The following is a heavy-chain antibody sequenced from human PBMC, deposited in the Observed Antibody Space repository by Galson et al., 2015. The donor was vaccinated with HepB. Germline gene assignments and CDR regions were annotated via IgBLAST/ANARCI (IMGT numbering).Heavy chain of an antibody. CDR3: AKLRRRVTDYTKRALDY. Sequence: SLRLSCAVSGFTFSNYAFSWVRQAPGKGLEWVSTLIISSGCTYYADSVKGRFTFSRDNSKKTLYLQMNRLRAEDTAVYYCAKLRRRVTDYTKRALDYWGHGTQVTVSS. CDR1: GFTFSNYA. V-gene: IGHV3-23*01. CDR2: LIISSGCT. J-gene: IGHJ4*01. D-gene: IGHD4-11*01.